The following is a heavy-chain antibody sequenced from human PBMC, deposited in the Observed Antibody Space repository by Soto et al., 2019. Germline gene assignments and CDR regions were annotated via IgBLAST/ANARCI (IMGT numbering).Heavy chain of an antibody. J-gene: IGHJ6*02. CDR3: ARAGPGYYFGMDV. CDR1: GYTFTNYD. Sequence: QVQLVQSGAEVKKPGASVKVSCTASGYTFTNYDIYWVRQATGQGLECVGWMNPNSGNTDYPQKFQGRVTMTRNTSISTAYMELTSLRSEDTAVYYCARAGPGYYFGMDVWGQGTTVTVSS. CDR2: MNPNSGNT. V-gene: IGHV1-8*01.